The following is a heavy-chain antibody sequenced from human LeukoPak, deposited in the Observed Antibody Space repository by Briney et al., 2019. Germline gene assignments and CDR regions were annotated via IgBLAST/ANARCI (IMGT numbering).Heavy chain of an antibody. CDR2: ISSSCSYI. CDR3: ARSIDILSGYYRNNNRAFDY. D-gene: IGHD3-9*01. V-gene: IGHV3-21*01. J-gene: IGHJ4*02. Sequence: GGSLRLSCAASGFTFSSYSMNWVRQAPGKGLEWVSSISSSCSYIYYADSVKGRFTISRDNAKNSLYLQMNSLRAEDTAVYYCARSIDILSGYYRNNNRAFDYWGQGTLVTVSS. CDR1: GFTFSSYS.